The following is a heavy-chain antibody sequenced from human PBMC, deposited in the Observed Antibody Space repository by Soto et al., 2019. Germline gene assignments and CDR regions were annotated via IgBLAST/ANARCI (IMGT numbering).Heavy chain of an antibody. CDR3: AKDRGYSNWEFGMDV. J-gene: IGHJ6*02. D-gene: IGHD3-10*01. V-gene: IGHV3-33*06. CDR1: GFSFRTDG. Sequence: QVQLVESGGGVVQPGRSLRLSCEASGFSFRTDGMHWVRQAPGKGLEWMAFIWYDGSNIHYPDSVKGRFTISRDNSKNTLYLQMNSLRVEDTAVYFCAKDRGYSNWEFGMDVWGQGTTVTVSS. CDR2: IWYDGSNI.